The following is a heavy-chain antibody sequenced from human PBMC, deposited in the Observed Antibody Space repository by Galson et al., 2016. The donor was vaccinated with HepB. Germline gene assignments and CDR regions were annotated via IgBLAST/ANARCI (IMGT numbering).Heavy chain of an antibody. CDR1: GYTFTSYS. CDR2: ITDYNGNT. Sequence: VTVSCKASGYTFTSYSISWVRQAPGQGLEWMGWITDYNGNTNYAQKLQGRVTMTTDKSTSTAYMELRSLRSDDTAVYYCARLGYDSSGYFPDFWGQGTLVTVSS. CDR3: ARLGYDSSGYFPDF. D-gene: IGHD3-22*01. V-gene: IGHV1-18*01. J-gene: IGHJ4*02.